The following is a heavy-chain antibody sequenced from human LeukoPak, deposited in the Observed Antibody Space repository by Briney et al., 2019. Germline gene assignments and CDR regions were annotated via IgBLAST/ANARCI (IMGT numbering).Heavy chain of an antibody. J-gene: IGHJ4*02. CDR2: INPSGGST. CDR3: ARRGSYYNVADY. Sequence: ASVKVSCKASGYTFTSYYLHWVRQAPGQGLEWMGIINPSGGSTSYAQKFQDRVTMTRDTSTSTVYLELSSLRSEDTAMYHCARRGSYYNVADYWGQGTLVTVSP. V-gene: IGHV1-46*01. D-gene: IGHD1-26*01. CDR1: GYTFTSYY.